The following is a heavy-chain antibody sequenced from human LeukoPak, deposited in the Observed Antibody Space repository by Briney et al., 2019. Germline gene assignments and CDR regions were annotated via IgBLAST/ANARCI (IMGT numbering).Heavy chain of an antibody. J-gene: IGHJ4*02. CDR2: ISSSGSTI. CDR1: GFTVSSNY. Sequence: PGGSLRLSCAASGFTVSSNYMSWVRQAPGKGLEWVSYISSSGSTIYYADSVKGRFTISRDNSKNTLYLQMNSLRAEDTAVYYCAKGVVVAPDVTPFDYWGQGTLVTVSS. V-gene: IGHV3-11*01. CDR3: AKGVVVAPDVTPFDY. D-gene: IGHD2-2*01.